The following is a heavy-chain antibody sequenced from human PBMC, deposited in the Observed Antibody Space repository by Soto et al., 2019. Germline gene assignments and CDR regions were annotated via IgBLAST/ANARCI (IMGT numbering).Heavy chain of an antibody. J-gene: IGHJ4*02. CDR1: GGSITSGGYC. CDR2: ISYGGTP. V-gene: IGHV4-31*03. D-gene: IGHD5-18*01. Sequence: QVQLQESGPGLVKPSQTLSLTCTVSGGSITSGGYCWSWIRQHPGKGLDWIGCISYGGTPSYNPSLKSRVTISVDTSKNQFSLKLSSVTAADTAVYYCSRGILVWGQGTLITVSS. CDR3: SRGILV.